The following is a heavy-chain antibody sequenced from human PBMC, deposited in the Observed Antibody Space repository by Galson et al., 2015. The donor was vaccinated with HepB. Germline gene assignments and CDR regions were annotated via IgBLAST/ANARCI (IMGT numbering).Heavy chain of an antibody. CDR2: IDSDGSTT. CDR3: WAAYYYNPMDV. V-gene: IGHV3-74*01. J-gene: IGHJ6*03. CDR1: GFPFSDYW. Sequence: SLRLSCAASGFPFSDYWMHWVRQAPGKGLEWVSRIDSDGSTTNYADSVKGRFSISRDNAKSTVYLQMNSLRTEDTAVYYCWAAYYYNPMDVWGRGTTVTVSS.